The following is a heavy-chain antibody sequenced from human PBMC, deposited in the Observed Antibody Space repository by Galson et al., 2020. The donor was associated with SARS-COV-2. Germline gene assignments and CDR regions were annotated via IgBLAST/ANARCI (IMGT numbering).Heavy chain of an antibody. D-gene: IGHD3-9*01. V-gene: IGHV3-23*01. CDR2: ISGSGGST. CDR1: GFTFSSYA. Sequence: GGSLRLSCAASGFTFSSYAMSWVRQAPGKGLEWVSAISGSGGSTYYADSVKGRFTISRDNSKNTLYLQMNSLRAEDTAVYYCAKDPPPLYDILIGYYNLYYFDYWGQGTLVTVSS. CDR3: AKDPPPLYDILIGYYNLYYFDY. J-gene: IGHJ4*02.